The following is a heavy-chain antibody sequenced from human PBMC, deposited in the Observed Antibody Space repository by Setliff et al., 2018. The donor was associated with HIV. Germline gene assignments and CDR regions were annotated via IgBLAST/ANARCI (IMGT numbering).Heavy chain of an antibody. Sequence: PGASQMTSCQGSGFSFTSDWIAWVRQMPGKGLEWMGIIYPGDSETKYSPSNQGQITISADKSINTAYLQWTSLKPSDTAMYYCARLSVITDWFDPWGQGTLVTVSS. CDR2: IYPGDSET. J-gene: IGHJ5*02. CDR3: ARLSVITDWFDP. V-gene: IGHV5-51*01. CDR1: GFSFTSDW. D-gene: IGHD3-16*01.